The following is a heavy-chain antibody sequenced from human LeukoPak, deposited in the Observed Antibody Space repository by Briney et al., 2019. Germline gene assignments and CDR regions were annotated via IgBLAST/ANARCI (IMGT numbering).Heavy chain of an antibody. J-gene: IGHJ5*02. CDR3: ARFLHIAVAGPTGWFGP. D-gene: IGHD6-19*01. CDR2: IYPGDSDT. V-gene: IGHV5-51*01. CDR1: GYSFTSYW. Sequence: PGESLKISCKGSGYSFTSYWIGWVRQMPGKGLEWMGIIYPGDSDTRYSPSFQGQVTISADKSVSTAYLQWSSLKASDTAMYYCARFLHIAVAGPTGWFGPWGQGTLVTVSS.